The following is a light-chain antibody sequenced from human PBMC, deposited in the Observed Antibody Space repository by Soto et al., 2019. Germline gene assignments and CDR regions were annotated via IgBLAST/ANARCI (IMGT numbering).Light chain of an antibody. CDR1: QDIYNY. V-gene: IGKV1-27*01. CDR2: AAS. CDR3: QKYNGAPRT. Sequence: DIQMTQSPSSLSASVGDRVTITCRASQDIYNYLAWYQQKPGKVPSLLIYAASSLQSAGPPRFSGSGAGTDFSPSTSSLQPEDVATYYCQKYNGAPRTFGQGTKVEIK. J-gene: IGKJ1*01.